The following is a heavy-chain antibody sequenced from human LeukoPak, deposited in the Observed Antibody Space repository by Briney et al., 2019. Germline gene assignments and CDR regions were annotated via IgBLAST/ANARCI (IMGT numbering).Heavy chain of an antibody. CDR3: AKDAQRGFDYSNSLES. J-gene: IGHJ5*01. CDR1: KFTFSHYG. V-gene: IGHV3-33*06. CDR2: IWSDGSNQ. Sequence: GGCLRLSCAAAKFTFSHYGMHWVRQAPGKGLQWVAVIWSDGSNQYYADYVKGTFTMSRDNSNNMVYLQMNSLRADDTGVYYCAKDAQRGFDYSNSLESWGQGALVTVSS. D-gene: IGHD4-11*01.